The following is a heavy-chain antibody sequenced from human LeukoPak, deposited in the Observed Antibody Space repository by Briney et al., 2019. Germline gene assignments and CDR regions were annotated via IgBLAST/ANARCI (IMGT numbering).Heavy chain of an antibody. CDR3: ARERHSSSWYAAVTDY. Sequence: ASVKVSCKASGYTFTGYYMHWVRQAPGQGLEWMGWINPNSGGTNYAQKFQGRVTMTRDTSISTAYMELSRLRSDDTAVYYCARERHSSSWYAAVTDYWGQGTLVTVSS. D-gene: IGHD6-13*01. CDR2: INPNSGGT. J-gene: IGHJ4*02. CDR1: GYTFTGYY. V-gene: IGHV1-2*02.